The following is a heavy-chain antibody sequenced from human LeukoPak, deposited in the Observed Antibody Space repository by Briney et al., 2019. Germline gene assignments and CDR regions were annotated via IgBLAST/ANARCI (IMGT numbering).Heavy chain of an antibody. J-gene: IGHJ3*02. CDR3: ARSPGGGFDI. Sequence: PGGSLRLSCAASGFTFSSYEMNWVRQAPGKGLEWVSYISISGSTMYYADSVKGRFTISRDNAKNSLYLQMNSLRAEDTAVYYCARSPGGGFDIWGQGTMVTVSS. V-gene: IGHV3-48*03. D-gene: IGHD2-15*01. CDR2: ISISGSTM. CDR1: GFTFSSYE.